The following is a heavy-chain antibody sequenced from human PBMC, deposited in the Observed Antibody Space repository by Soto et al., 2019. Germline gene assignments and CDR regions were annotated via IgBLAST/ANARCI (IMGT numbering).Heavy chain of an antibody. V-gene: IGHV3-30-3*01. J-gene: IGHJ4*02. CDR2: ISYDGSNK. CDR3: ARDFGGSTGGLDY. Sequence: GGSLRLSCAASGFTFSSYAMHWVRQAPGKGLEWVAVISYDGSNKYYADSVKGRFTISRDNSKNTLYLQMNSLRAEDTAVYYCARDFGGSTGGLDYWGQGTLVTVSS. CDR1: GFTFSSYA. D-gene: IGHD2-15*01.